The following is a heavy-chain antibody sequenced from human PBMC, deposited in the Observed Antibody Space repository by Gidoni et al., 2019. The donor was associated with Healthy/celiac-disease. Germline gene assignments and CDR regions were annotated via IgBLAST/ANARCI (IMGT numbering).Heavy chain of an antibody. CDR1: GGSFSGYY. V-gene: IGHV4-34*01. D-gene: IGHD3-10*01. CDR3: ARGVRGLRGPAIFDY. J-gene: IGHJ4*02. Sequence: QVQLQQWGAGLLKPSETLSLTCAVYGGSFSGYYWSWIRQPPGKGLEWIGEINHSGSTNYNPSLKSRVTISVDTSKNQFSLKLSSVTAADTAMYYCARGVRGLRGPAIFDYWGQGTLVTVSS. CDR2: INHSGST.